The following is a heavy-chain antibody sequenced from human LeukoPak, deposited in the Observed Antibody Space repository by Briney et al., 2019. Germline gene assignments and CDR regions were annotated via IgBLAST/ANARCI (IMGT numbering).Heavy chain of an antibody. Sequence: ASVKVSCKVSGYTFTGYYMHWVRQAPGQGLEWMGLINPNSGGTNYAQKFQGRVTMTRDTSISTTYMELRRLRSDDTAVYYCARGSIVGTTFDYFDYWGQGTLVTVSS. CDR2: INPNSGGT. CDR1: GYTFTGYY. J-gene: IGHJ4*02. V-gene: IGHV1-2*02. CDR3: ARGSIVGTTFDYFDY. D-gene: IGHD1-26*01.